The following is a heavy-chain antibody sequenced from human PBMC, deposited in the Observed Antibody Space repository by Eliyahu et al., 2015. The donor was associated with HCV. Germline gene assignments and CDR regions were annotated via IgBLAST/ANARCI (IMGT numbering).Heavy chain of an antibody. CDR3: ARDMLAAPYYYYYYYMDV. Sequence: EVQLVESGGGLVKPGGSLRLSCAASGFXFXSXSMNWVRQAPGKGLGWVSSISSSSSYIYYADSVKGRFTISRDNAKNSLYLQMNSLRAEDTAVYYCARDMLAAPYYYYYYYMDVWGKGTTVTVSS. D-gene: IGHD6-6*01. J-gene: IGHJ6*03. CDR1: GFXFXSXS. CDR2: ISSSSSYI. V-gene: IGHV3-21*01.